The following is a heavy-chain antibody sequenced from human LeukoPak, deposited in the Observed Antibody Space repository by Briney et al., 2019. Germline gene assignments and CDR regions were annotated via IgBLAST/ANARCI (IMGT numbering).Heavy chain of an antibody. D-gene: IGHD3-22*01. CDR3: ARVYFVRYYYDSSGYFTFDY. CDR2: ISAYNGNT. J-gene: IGHJ4*02. V-gene: IGHV1-18*01. Sequence: GASVKVSCKASGYTFTSYGISWVRQAPGQRLEWMGWISAYNGNTNYAQKLQGRVTMTTDTSTSTAYMELRSLRSDDTAVYYCARVYFVRYYYDSSGYFTFDYWGQGTLVTVSS. CDR1: GYTFTSYG.